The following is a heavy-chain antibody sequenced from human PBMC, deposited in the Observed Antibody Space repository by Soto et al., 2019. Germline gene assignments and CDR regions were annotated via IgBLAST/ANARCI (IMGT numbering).Heavy chain of an antibody. CDR3: VKGEYYYDSSGYYPFDY. CDR2: ISTNGGST. J-gene: IGHJ4*02. Sequence: PGGSLRLSCSASGFTFSSYAMHWVRQAPGKGLEYVSSISTNGGSTHYADTVKGRFTISRDNSKKTQNLQISSLKADDTAVYYCVKGEYYYDSSGYYPFDYWGQGT. V-gene: IGHV3-64D*06. D-gene: IGHD3-22*01. CDR1: GFTFSSYA.